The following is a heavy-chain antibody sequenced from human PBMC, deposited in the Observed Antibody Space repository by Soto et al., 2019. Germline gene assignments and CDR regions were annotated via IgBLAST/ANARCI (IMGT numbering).Heavy chain of an antibody. J-gene: IGHJ4*02. Sequence: GWSLRLSCVASGFIVSSNHMSWVRQAPVTGLEWVSVIYSGHTTYYADSVEGRFTISRDDSKNTLYLQMNSLRVEDTAVYYCVRGPSDHILRLVEWPYGDYWGQGTLVTVSS. V-gene: IGHV3-53*01. D-gene: IGHD3-3*01. CDR1: GFIVSSNH. CDR2: IYSGHTT. CDR3: VRGPSDHILRLVEWPYGDY.